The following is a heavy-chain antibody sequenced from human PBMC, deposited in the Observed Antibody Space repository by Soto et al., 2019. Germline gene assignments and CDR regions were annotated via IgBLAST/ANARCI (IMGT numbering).Heavy chain of an antibody. D-gene: IGHD5-12*01. CDR2: INPNSGGT. V-gene: IGHV1-2*02. J-gene: IGHJ4*02. CDR1: GYTFTGYY. Sequence: ASVKVSCKASGYTFTGYYMHWVRQAPGQGLEWMGWINPNSGGTNYAQKFQGRVTMTRDTSISTAYMELSRLRSDDTAVYYCARGPVVATTPFDYWGQGTLVTVPQ. CDR3: ARGPVVATTPFDY.